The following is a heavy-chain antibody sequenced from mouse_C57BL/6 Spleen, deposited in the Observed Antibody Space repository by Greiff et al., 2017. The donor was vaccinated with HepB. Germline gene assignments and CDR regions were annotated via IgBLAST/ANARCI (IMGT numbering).Heavy chain of an antibody. Sequence: QVQLQQSGAELARPGASVKLSCKASGYTFTSYGISWVKQRTGQGLEWIGEIYPRSGNTYYNEKFKGKATLTADKSSSTAYMELRSLTSEDSAVYFCARWPFFTTVVAVDYWGQGTTLTVSS. CDR3: ARWPFFTTVVAVDY. J-gene: IGHJ2*01. CDR2: IYPRSGNT. CDR1: GYTFTSYG. V-gene: IGHV1-81*01. D-gene: IGHD1-1*01.